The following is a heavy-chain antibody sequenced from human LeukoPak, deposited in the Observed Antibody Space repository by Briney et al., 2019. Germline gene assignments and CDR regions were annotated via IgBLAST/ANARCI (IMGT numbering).Heavy chain of an antibody. CDR2: ISSTGSYI. J-gene: IGHJ4*02. Sequence: KAGGSLRLSCAASGFSFSNYNMNWVRQAPGKGLEWVSSISSTGSYIYYADSLKGRFTISRDNAKNSMYLQMNSLRAEDTAVYYWAKVTGSGSYYLGDHRPLDYWGQGTLVTVSS. CDR3: AKVTGSGSYYLGDHRPLDY. CDR1: GFSFSNYN. V-gene: IGHV3-21*01. D-gene: IGHD3-10*01.